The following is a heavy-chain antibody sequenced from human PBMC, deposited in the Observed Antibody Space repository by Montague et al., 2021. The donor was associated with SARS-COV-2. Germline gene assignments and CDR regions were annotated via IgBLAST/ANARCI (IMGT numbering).Heavy chain of an antibody. CDR2: VSTDVNEK. CDR1: GFSFSSFS. Sequence: SLRLSCAASGFSFSSFSMHLFRQAPVKGLESLAVVSTDVNEKYYSGSVRGRFTISRDNSKNTVSLQVNSLRVEDTAVYYCVRDPGMNGLDIWGQGTMVTVSS. CDR3: VRDPGMNGLDI. J-gene: IGHJ3*02. V-gene: IGHV3-30*04. D-gene: IGHD2-8*01.